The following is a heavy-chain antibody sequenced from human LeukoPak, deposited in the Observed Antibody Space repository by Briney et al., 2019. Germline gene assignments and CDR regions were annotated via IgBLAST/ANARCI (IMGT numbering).Heavy chain of an antibody. CDR2: IFHSGNT. CDR3: ARFRRGWYFDY. V-gene: IGHV4-38-2*01. Sequence: SETLSLTCVVSGYSISNGYYWGWIRPPPGKGLEWIEIIFHSGNTYYNPSLKSRVTMSVDTSKNQLSLRLPSVTAADTAAYYCARFRRGWYFDYWSQGTLVTVSS. D-gene: IGHD3-10*01. J-gene: IGHJ4*02. CDR1: GYSISNGYY.